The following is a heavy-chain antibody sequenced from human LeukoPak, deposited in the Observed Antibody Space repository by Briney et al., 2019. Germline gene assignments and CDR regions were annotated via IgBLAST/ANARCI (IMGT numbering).Heavy chain of an antibody. D-gene: IGHD3-22*01. Sequence: PGGSLRLSCAASGFTFSSYAMSWVRQAPGKGLEWVSAISGSGGSTYYADSVKGRFTISRDNSKNTLYLQMNSLRAEDTAVYYCAKTPSIRTSSGQKKVDYWGQGTLVTVSS. CDR1: GFTFSSYA. J-gene: IGHJ4*02. V-gene: IGHV3-23*01. CDR2: ISGSGGST. CDR3: AKTPSIRTSSGQKKVDY.